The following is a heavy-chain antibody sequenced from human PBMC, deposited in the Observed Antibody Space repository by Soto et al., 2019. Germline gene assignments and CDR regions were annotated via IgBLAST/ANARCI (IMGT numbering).Heavy chain of an antibody. Sequence: EMQLVESGGGLVQPGGSLRLACTASGFTFSGYWMNWVRQAPGKGLEWVARIKQDGSEEHYVDSVKGRFTISRDNANNSVYLQMNSLRAEDTAVYACGRDPGLRPARIRSLGWFDPWGQGVLVTVSS. D-gene: IGHD6-6*01. CDR1: GFTFSGYW. CDR3: GRDPGLRPARIRSLGWFDP. J-gene: IGHJ5*02. CDR2: IKQDGSEE. V-gene: IGHV3-7*03.